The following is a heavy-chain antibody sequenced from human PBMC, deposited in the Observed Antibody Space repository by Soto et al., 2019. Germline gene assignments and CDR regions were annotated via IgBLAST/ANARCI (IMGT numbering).Heavy chain of an antibody. D-gene: IGHD5-12*01. Sequence: QVQLVESGGGVVQPGRSLRLSCAASGFTFSSYGMHWVRQAPGKGLEWVAVISYDGSNKYYADSVKGRFTISGDNSKNTLYLQMNSLRAEDTAVYYCSAVAKIKQLDWYFDLWGRGTLVTVSS. CDR3: SAVAKIKQLDWYFDL. J-gene: IGHJ2*01. V-gene: IGHV3-30*03. CDR1: GFTFSSYG. CDR2: ISYDGSNK.